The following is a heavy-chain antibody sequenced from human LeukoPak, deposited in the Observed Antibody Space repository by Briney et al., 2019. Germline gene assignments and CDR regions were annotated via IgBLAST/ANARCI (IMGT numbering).Heavy chain of an antibody. Sequence: GGSLRLSCAASGFTFNSFGMHWVRQAPGKGLEWVAVISYDGSNKYYADSVKGRSTISRDNSKNTLYLQMNSLRAEDTAVYYCARGIQCSSTSCYAGSTFDYWGQGTLVTVSS. CDR2: ISYDGSNK. CDR1: GFTFNSFG. V-gene: IGHV3-30*03. D-gene: IGHD2-2*01. CDR3: ARGIQCSSTSCYAGSTFDY. J-gene: IGHJ4*02.